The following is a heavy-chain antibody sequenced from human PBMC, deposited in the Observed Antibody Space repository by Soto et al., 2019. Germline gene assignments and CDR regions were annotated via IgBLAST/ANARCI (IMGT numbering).Heavy chain of an antibody. CDR3: ARDRPVDTANFDY. Sequence: VGSLRLSCAASGFTFSSYSMNWVRQAPGKGLEWVSSISSSSSYIYYADSVKGRFTISRDNAKNSLYLQMNSLRAEDTAVYYCARDRPVDTANFDYWGQGTLVTVSS. CDR2: ISSSSSYI. CDR1: GFTFSSYS. D-gene: IGHD5-18*01. J-gene: IGHJ4*02. V-gene: IGHV3-21*01.